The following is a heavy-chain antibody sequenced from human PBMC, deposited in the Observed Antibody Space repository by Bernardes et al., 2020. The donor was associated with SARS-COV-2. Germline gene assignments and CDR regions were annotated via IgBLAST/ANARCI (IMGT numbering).Heavy chain of an antibody. J-gene: IGHJ5*01. CDR3: ATAGNYRLDS. CDR2: INIDGTTT. V-gene: IGHV3-74*01. D-gene: IGHD1-7*01. CDR1: GLYW. Sequence: GGSLRLSCAASGLYWMHWVRHTPGKGLVWVSRINIDGTTTNYADSVKGRFIISMDNAKNMLYLNSLRGEDTAVYYCATAGNYRLDSWGQGTLVTVSS.